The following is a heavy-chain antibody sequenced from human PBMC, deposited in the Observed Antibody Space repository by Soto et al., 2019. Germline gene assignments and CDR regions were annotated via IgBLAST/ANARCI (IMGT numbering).Heavy chain of an antibody. CDR1: GFSLSTSGVG. Sequence: SGPTLVNPTQTLTLTCTFSGFSLSTSGVGVGWIRQPPGKALEWLALIYWDDDKRYSPSLKSRLTITKDTSKNQVVLTMTNVDPVDTATYYCAHRLERWVQLREICFDYWGQGTLVTVSS. D-gene: IGHD1-1*01. CDR3: AHRLERWVQLREICFDY. V-gene: IGHV2-5*02. J-gene: IGHJ4*02. CDR2: IYWDDDK.